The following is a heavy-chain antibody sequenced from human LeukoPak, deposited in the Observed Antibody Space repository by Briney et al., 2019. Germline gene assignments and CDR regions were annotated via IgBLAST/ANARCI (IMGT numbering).Heavy chain of an antibody. CDR2: IYYSGST. CDR3: AREVSSGWSRWYFDY. J-gene: IGHJ4*02. Sequence: SETLSLTCTVSGGSISSYYWSWIRQPPGKGLEWIGYIYYSGSTNYNPSLKSRVTISVDTSKNQFSLKLSSVTAADTAVYYCAREVSSGWSRWYFDYWGQGTLVTASS. D-gene: IGHD6-19*01. CDR1: GGSISSYY. V-gene: IGHV4-59*01.